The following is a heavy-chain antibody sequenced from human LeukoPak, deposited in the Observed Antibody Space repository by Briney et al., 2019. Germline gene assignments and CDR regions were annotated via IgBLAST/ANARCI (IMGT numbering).Heavy chain of an antibody. J-gene: IGHJ4*02. CDR3: ARYSYTSSWYPDY. CDR1: GFTFHTYT. Sequence: WSLRLSCAASGFTFHTYTMNWVRQPPGRGLQWVSSISNSSSYIYYTHSVKGRFTISRDNAKDSLYLQLNSLRAEDTAVYYCARYSYTSSWYPDYWGQGTLVTVSS. D-gene: IGHD6-13*01. V-gene: IGHV3-21*01. CDR2: ISNSSSYI.